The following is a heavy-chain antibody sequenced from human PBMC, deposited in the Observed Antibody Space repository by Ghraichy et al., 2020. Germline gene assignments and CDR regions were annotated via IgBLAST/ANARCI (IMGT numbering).Heavy chain of an antibody. CDR1: GFTFSDYY. D-gene: IGHD4-23*01. CDR2: ISSSSSYT. Sequence: GESLNISCAASGFTFSDYYMSWIRQAPGKGLEWVSYISSSSSYTNYADSVKGRFTISRDNAKNSLYLQMNSLRAEDTAVYYCARNNPGDGGNSGAFDIWGQGTMVTVSS. CDR3: ARNNPGDGGNSGAFDI. J-gene: IGHJ3*02. V-gene: IGHV3-11*03.